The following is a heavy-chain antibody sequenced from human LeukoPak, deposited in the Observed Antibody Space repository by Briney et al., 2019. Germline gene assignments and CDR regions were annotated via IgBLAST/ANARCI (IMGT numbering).Heavy chain of an antibody. Sequence: SETLSLTCTVSGGSISSGGYYWTWIRQHPGKGLEWIGYIYYSGSTYYNPSLKSRVTISVDTSKNQFSLKLSSVTAADTAVYYCARSSYGSGSPYYMDVRGKGITVTVSS. V-gene: IGHV4-31*03. D-gene: IGHD3-10*01. J-gene: IGHJ6*03. CDR2: IYYSGST. CDR3: ARSSYGSGSPYYMDV. CDR1: GGSISSGGYY.